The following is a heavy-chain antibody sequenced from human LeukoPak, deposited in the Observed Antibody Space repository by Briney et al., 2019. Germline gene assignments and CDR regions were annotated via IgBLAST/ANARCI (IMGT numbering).Heavy chain of an antibody. CDR1: GFTFSSYW. CDR2: IKQDGSEK. D-gene: IGHD3-22*01. Sequence: GGPLRLSCAASGFTFSSYWMSWVRQAPGKGLEWVANIKQDGSEKYYVDSVKGRFTISRDNAKNSLYLQMNSLRAEDTAVYYCARGRIARFLITLTYHYGMDVWGQGTTVTVSS. V-gene: IGHV3-7*01. J-gene: IGHJ6*02. CDR3: ARGRIARFLITLTYHYGMDV.